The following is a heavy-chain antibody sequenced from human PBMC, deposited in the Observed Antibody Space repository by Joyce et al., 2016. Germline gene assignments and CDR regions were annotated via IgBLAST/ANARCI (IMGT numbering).Heavy chain of an antibody. J-gene: IGHJ4*02. CDR2: NKSKTDGGTT. V-gene: IGHV3-15*07. Sequence: EVQLVESGGGLVKPGGSLRLSCAASGFIISNAWKNWVRQAPGKGLEGVGQNKSKTDGGTTDYVAPVKGRVTISRDDSKNTLYLQMNGLKTEDTAVYYCTTDSWAMLTGLTHYWGQGTLVTVSS. CDR1: GFIISNAW. CDR3: TTDSWAMLTGLTHY. D-gene: IGHD3-9*01.